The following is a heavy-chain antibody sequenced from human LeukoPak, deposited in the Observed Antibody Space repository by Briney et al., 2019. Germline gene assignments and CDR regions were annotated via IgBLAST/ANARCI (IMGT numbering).Heavy chain of an antibody. D-gene: IGHD6-13*01. CDR3: AKDIRNVGAAGPYYYYGMDV. Sequence: GGSLRLSCAASGFTFSSYGMHWVRQAPGKGLEWVSGISWNSGSTGYADSVKGRFTMSRDNAKNSLYLQMNSLRGEDTALYYCAKDIRNVGAAGPYYYYGMDVWGQGTTVTVSS. V-gene: IGHV3-9*01. J-gene: IGHJ6*02. CDR2: ISWNSGST. CDR1: GFTFSSYG.